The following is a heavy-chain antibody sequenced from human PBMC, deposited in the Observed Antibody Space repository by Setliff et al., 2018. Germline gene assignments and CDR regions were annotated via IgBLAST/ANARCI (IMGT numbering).Heavy chain of an antibody. Sequence: PSETLSLTCTVSGGSISSRTYYWSWIRQPAGKGLEWIGHIYTSWSTVYNPSLKSRVTISLDTSKNQFSLDLSSVTAADTAVYYCARVAYPNGGSCRYFDNWGQGTLVTVSS. CDR2: IYTSWST. V-gene: IGHV4-61*09. J-gene: IGHJ4*02. CDR3: ARVAYPNGGSCRYFDN. D-gene: IGHD2-15*01. CDR1: GGSISSRTYY.